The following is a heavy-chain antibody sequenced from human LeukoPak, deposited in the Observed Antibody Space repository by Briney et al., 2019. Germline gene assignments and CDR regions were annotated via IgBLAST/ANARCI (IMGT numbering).Heavy chain of an antibody. D-gene: IGHD2-15*01. V-gene: IGHV4-34*01. CDR1: GGSFSGYY. J-gene: IGHJ3*02. CDR2: INHSGST. Sequence: SETLSLTCAVYGGSFSGYYWSWIRQPTGKGLEWIGEINHSGSTNYNPSLKSRVTISVDTSKNQFSLKLSSVTAADTAVYYCARGPTLSQYCSGGSCYWASDAFDIWGQGTMVTVSS. CDR3: ARGPTLSQYCSGGSCYWASDAFDI.